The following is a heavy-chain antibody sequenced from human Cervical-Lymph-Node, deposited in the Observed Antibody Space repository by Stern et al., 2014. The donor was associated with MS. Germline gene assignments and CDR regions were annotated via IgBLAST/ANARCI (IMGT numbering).Heavy chain of an antibody. J-gene: IGHJ5*02. CDR2: INPNRGGT. D-gene: IGHD2-2*01. Sequence: QVQLVQSGAEVKKPGASVKVSCKASGSTFTDYYVHWVRQAPGQGLEWMGWINPNRGGTKYAQNFWGTVPMTRDTSITTAYMELNRLRSDDTAVYYCARDPFCSIPSCYWFDPWGQGTLVTVSS. CDR3: ARDPFCSIPSCYWFDP. V-gene: IGHV1-2*02. CDR1: GSTFTDYY.